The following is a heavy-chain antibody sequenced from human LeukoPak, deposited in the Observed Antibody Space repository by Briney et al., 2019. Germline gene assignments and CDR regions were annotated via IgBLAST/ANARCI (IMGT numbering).Heavy chain of an antibody. CDR3: AKVAGVGATGYYYYMDV. D-gene: IGHD1-26*01. J-gene: IGHJ6*03. V-gene: IGHV3-30*02. CDR1: GFTFSSYS. Sequence: GGSLRLSCAASGFTFSSYSMNWVRQAPGKGLEWVAFIRPDGDNKYYADSVKGRFTISRDNSKNTLYLQMNSLRAEDTAVYYCAKVAGVGATGYYYYMDVWGKGTTVTISS. CDR2: IRPDGDNK.